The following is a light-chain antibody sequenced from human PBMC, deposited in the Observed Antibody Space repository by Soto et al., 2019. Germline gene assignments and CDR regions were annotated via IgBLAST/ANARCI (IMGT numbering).Light chain of an antibody. CDR1: SSDVGGYNY. Sequence: QSVLTQPASVSGSPGQSITISCTGTSSDVGGYNYVSWYQQHPGKAPKLMIYEVSNRPSGVSNRFSGSKSGNTASLTISGLQAEDEADYYCSSYTSSSTLDFGTGTQVTAL. V-gene: IGLV2-14*01. CDR3: SSYTSSSTLD. CDR2: EVS. J-gene: IGLJ1*01.